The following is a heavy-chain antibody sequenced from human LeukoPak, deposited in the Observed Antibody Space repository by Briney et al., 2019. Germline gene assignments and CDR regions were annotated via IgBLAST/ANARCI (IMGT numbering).Heavy chain of an antibody. Sequence: GRSLRLSCAASGFTFSSYAMHWVRQAPGKGLEWVAVISYDGSNKYYADSVKGRFTISRDNSKNTLYLQMNSLRAEDTAVYYCARVSDSSGYYYGGLDYWGQGTLVTVSS. J-gene: IGHJ4*02. D-gene: IGHD3-22*01. CDR2: ISYDGSNK. CDR1: GFTFSSYA. V-gene: IGHV3-30-3*01. CDR3: ARVSDSSGYYYGGLDY.